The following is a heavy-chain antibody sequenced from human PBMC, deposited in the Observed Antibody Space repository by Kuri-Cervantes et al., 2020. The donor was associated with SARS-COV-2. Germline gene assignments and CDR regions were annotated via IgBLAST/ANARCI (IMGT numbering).Heavy chain of an antibody. Sequence: ESLKISCAAYGGSFSGYYWSWIRQPPGKGLEWIGEINHSGSTNYNPSLKSRVTISVDTSKNQFSLKLSSVTAADTAVYYCARATAMAPYYYYYYYMDVWGKGTTVTVSS. CDR1: GGSFSGYY. V-gene: IGHV4-34*01. CDR2: INHSGST. CDR3: ARATAMAPYYYYYYYMDV. J-gene: IGHJ6*03. D-gene: IGHD5-18*01.